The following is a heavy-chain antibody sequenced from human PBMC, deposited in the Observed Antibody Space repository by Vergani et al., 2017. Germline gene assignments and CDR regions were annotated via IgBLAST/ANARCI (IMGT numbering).Heavy chain of an antibody. Sequence: EVQLVQSGAEVKKPGESLKISCKGSGYSFTSYWISWVRQMPGKGLEWMGRIDPSDSSTNYSPSFQGHVTISADKSISTAYLQWSSLKASDPAMFYCARQNGGIATGFDPWGQGTLVTVSS. V-gene: IGHV5-10-1*01. CDR2: IDPSDSST. J-gene: IGHJ5*02. CDR3: ARQNGGIATGFDP. CDR1: GYSFTSYW. D-gene: IGHD6-25*01.